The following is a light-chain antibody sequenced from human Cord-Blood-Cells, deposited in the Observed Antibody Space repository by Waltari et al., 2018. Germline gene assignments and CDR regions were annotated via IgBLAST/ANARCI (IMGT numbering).Light chain of an antibody. CDR1: LTVLYSSNNKNY. V-gene: IGKV4-1*01. CDR2: WAS. J-gene: IGKJ5*01. CDR3: QQNYSTPPVT. Sequence: DIVMTQPPDSLVVSLGERATINCKSSLTVLYSSNNKNYLAWYQQKPGQPPKLLIYWASTREPGVPDQFSGSGSGTDFTLTISSLQAEDVAVYYCQQNYSTPPVTFGQGTRLEIK.